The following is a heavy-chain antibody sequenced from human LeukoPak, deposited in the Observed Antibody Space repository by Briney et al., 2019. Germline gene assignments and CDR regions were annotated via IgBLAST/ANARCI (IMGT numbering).Heavy chain of an antibody. D-gene: IGHD1-26*01. CDR2: INQDGSEK. CDR1: GFTFTNYW. J-gene: IGHJ4*02. Sequence: AGGSLRLSCAASGFTFTNYWMTWVRQAPGRGLEWVANINQDGSEKYYVDSVKGRFTISRDSAKNSLYLQMNSLRAEDTAVYYCARLAWGFDYWGQGTLVTVSS. CDR3: ARLAWGFDY. V-gene: IGHV3-7*05.